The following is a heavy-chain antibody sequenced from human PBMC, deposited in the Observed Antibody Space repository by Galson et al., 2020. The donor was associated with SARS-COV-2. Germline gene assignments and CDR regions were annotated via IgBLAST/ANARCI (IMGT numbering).Heavy chain of an antibody. V-gene: IGHV3-23*01. CDR1: GFTFSRYA. D-gene: IGHD4-17*01. CDR3: AKDRGNDYGDHLDC. J-gene: IGHJ4*02. Sequence: GESLKISCAASGFTFSRYALAWVRQAPGKGLEWVSGISGGGGSTYYVDSVKGRFTISRDTSQNTVHLQMSSLRAEDTAVYYCAKDRGNDYGDHLDCWGQGTLVTVSS. CDR2: ISGGGGST.